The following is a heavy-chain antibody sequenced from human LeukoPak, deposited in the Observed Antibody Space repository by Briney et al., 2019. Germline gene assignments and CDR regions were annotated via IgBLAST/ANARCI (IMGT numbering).Heavy chain of an antibody. V-gene: IGHV6-1*01. CDR3: AREILGSESTPFEY. CDR2: TFYRSQWYY. J-gene: IGHJ4*02. Sequence: SQTLSLTCAISGDSVSTNSASWNWIRQSPSRGLEWLGRTFYRSQWYYDYVVSVKGRITINPDTSKNHFSLHLNSVTPEDTAVYYCAREILGSESTPFEYWGQGALVTVSS. CDR1: GDSVSTNSAS. D-gene: IGHD5/OR15-5a*01.